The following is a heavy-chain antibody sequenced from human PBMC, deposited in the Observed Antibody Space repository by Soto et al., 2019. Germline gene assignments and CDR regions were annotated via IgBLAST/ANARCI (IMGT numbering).Heavy chain of an antibody. CDR2: ISSSSTYR. Sequence: PGGSLRLSCAASGFSFSDYSINWVRQAPGKGLEWVSSISSSSTYRFYADSVKGRFTISRDDAKNFLHLQMDSLRPEDTAVYYCAREVPVAGIITFDYWGQGTLVTVSS. J-gene: IGHJ4*02. CDR3: AREVPVAGIITFDY. D-gene: IGHD2-2*01. V-gene: IGHV3-21*01. CDR1: GFSFSDYS.